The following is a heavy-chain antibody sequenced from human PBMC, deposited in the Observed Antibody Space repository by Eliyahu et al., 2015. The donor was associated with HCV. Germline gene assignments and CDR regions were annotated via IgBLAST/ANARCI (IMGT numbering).Heavy chain of an antibody. CDR2: ISYDGSNK. V-gene: IGHV3-30*18. CDR1: GFXFSSYG. J-gene: IGHJ6*02. Sequence: QVQLVESGGGVVQPGRSLRLSCAASGFXFSSYGMHWVRQAPGKGLEWVAVISYDGSNKYYADSVKGRFTISRDNSKNTLYLQMNSLRAEDTAVYYCAKDRVAGSSLLGYYYGMDVWGQGTTVTVSS. CDR3: AKDRVAGSSLLGYYYGMDV. D-gene: IGHD6-19*01.